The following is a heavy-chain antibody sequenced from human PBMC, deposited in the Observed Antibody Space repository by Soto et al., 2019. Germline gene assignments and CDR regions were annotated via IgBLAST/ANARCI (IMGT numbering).Heavy chain of an antibody. D-gene: IGHD3-22*01. CDR1: GGSVSSGSYY. J-gene: IGHJ4*02. Sequence: QVQLQESGPGLVKPSETLSLTCTVCGGSVSSGSYYWSWIRQPPGKGLEWIGYIYYSGSTNYNPSLKSRVTISVDTSKNQFSLKLSSVTAADTAVYYCAREVDYYDSSGLDYWGQGTLVTVSS. V-gene: IGHV4-61*01. CDR2: IYYSGST. CDR3: AREVDYYDSSGLDY.